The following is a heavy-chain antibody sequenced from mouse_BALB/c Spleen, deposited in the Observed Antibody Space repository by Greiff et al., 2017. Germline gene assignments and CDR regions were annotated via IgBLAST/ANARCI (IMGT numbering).Heavy chain of an antibody. CDR3: ARDYRFFAY. Sequence: EVKLQQSGAELVRPGALVKLSCKASGFNIKDYYMHWVKQRPEQGLEWIGWIDPENGNTIYDPKFQGKASITADTSSNTAYLQLSSLTSEDTAVYYCARDYRFFAYWGQGTLVTVSA. J-gene: IGHJ3*01. CDR2: IDPENGNT. D-gene: IGHD2-14*01. V-gene: IGHV14-1*02. CDR1: GFNIKDYY.